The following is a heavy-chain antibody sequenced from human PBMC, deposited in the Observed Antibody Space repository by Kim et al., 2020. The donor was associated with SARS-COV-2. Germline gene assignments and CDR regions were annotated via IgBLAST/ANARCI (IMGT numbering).Heavy chain of an antibody. CDR2: ISYDGGNK. CDR3: ARRGYTAILYYFDY. D-gene: IGHD5-18*01. J-gene: IGHJ4*02. Sequence: GGSLRLSCAASGFTFSSYAMHWVRQAPGKGLEWVAFISYDGGNKYYADSVKGRFTISRDNSKNTLYLQMNSLRAEDTAVYYCARRGYTAILYYFDYWRQG. CDR1: GFTFSSYA. V-gene: IGHV3-30*04.